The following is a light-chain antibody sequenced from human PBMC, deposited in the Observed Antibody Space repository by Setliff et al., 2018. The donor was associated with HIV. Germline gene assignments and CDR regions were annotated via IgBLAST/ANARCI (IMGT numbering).Light chain of an antibody. Sequence: QSALTQPRSVSGSPGQSVTISCTGTSSDVGGYNYVPWYQQHPGKAPKLMIYDVSKWPSGVPDRFSGSKSGNTVSLTISGLQAEDEADYYCCSYTGSYTLGVFGTGTKGTVL. CDR3: CSYTGSYTLGV. J-gene: IGLJ1*01. CDR1: SSDVGGYNY. V-gene: IGLV2-11*01. CDR2: DVS.